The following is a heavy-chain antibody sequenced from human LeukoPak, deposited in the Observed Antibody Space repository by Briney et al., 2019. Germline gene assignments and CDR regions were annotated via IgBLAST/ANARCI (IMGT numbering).Heavy chain of an antibody. CDR3: ARPSSDGNYYY. CDR2: MSYTSSP. Sequence: SETLSLTCAVYGGSFSGYYWSWIRQPPGKGLEWIGSMSYTSSPSYSPSLESRATISIDTSKNSFSLKLSSVTAADTAVYYCARPSSDGNYYYWGQGTLVTVSS. CDR1: GGSFSGYY. V-gene: IGHV4-34*01. J-gene: IGHJ4*02. D-gene: IGHD1-26*01.